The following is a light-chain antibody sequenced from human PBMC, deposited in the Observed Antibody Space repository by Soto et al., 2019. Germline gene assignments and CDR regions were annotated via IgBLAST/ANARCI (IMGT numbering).Light chain of an antibody. V-gene: IGKV3-11*01. J-gene: IGKJ1*01. CDR1: QSISNY. Sequence: EIVLTQSPATLSLSPGDTATLSCRASQSISNYLAWYQHKPGQAPRLLIFDASNRATGIPARFSGSGSGTDFTLTISGLEPEDFAVYYCQQYGSSGTFGQGTKVDIK. CDR2: DAS. CDR3: QQYGSSGT.